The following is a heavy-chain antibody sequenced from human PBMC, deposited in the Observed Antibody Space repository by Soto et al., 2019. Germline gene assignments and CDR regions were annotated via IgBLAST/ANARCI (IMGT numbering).Heavy chain of an antibody. CDR1: GFAFSSYS. J-gene: IGHJ4*02. V-gene: IGHV3-21*06. CDR2: ISRTGDSI. D-gene: IGHD6-13*01. Sequence: PGGSLRLSCVASGFAFSSYSMTWVRQAPGKGLECVSSISRTGDSIYYADSVKGRFIISRDNAENSLYLQMSSLRVEDTAVYYCARVGSSWSFDYWGQGTLVTVSS. CDR3: ARVGSSWSFDY.